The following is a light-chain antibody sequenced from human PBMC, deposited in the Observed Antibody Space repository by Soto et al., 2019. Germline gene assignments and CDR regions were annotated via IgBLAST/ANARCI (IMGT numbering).Light chain of an antibody. Sequence: QSALTQPASVSGSPGQSITISCIGTSSDVGAHDLVSWYQQYPGTAARLIIYENIRRPSGIDSRFSGSKSGNTAALTISGLRAEDESNYHCCSYAGNRIFVFGGGTKVTVL. CDR1: SSDVGAHDL. CDR3: CSYAGNRIFV. J-gene: IGLJ2*01. CDR2: ENI. V-gene: IGLV2-23*01.